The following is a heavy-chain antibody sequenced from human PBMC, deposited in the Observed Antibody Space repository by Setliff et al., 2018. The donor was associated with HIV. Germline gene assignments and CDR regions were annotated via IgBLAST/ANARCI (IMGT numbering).Heavy chain of an antibody. Sequence: SVKVSCKTSRGTFSSFALSWVRQAPGQGLEWMGGIIPTFGTSNYAQKFQGRVTITADESMTTAYMELSGLKYEDTAVYYCARDGLLVAGVRFDYWGQGTLVTVSS. V-gene: IGHV1-69*13. CDR2: IIPTFGTS. CDR1: RGTFSSFA. D-gene: IGHD6-19*01. J-gene: IGHJ4*02. CDR3: ARDGLLVAGVRFDY.